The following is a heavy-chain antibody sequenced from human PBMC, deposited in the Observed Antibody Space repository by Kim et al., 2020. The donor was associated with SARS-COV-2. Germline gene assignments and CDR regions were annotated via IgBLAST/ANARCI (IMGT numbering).Heavy chain of an antibody. Sequence: ASVKVSCKTSGYTFTSYYIHWVRQAPGQGLEWMGIIKSNAGTTSKAQKFQGRVTLTSDTSTNTVYMELSSLISEDTAIYYCAREPPGGGWFAPWGQGTLV. CDR3: AREPPGGGWFAP. D-gene: IGHD3-16*01. J-gene: IGHJ5*02. CDR1: GYTFTSYY. CDR2: IKSNAGTT. V-gene: IGHV1-46*01.